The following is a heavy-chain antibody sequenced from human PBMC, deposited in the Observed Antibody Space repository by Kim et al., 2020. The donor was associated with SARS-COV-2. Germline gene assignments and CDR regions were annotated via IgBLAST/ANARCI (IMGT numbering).Heavy chain of an antibody. Sequence: GGSLRLSCAASGFTFSSYGMHWVRQAPGKGLEWVAVIWYDGSNKYYADSVKGRFTISRDNSKNTLYLQMNSLRAEDTAVYYCARDLTYYDFWSGSKGPYYYYYYGMDVWGQGTTVTVSS. CDR1: GFTFSSYG. D-gene: IGHD3-3*01. CDR2: IWYDGSNK. CDR3: ARDLTYYDFWSGSKGPYYYYYYGMDV. V-gene: IGHV3-33*01. J-gene: IGHJ6*02.